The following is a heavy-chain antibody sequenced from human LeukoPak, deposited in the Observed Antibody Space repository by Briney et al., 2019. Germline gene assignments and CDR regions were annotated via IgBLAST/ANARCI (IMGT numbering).Heavy chain of an antibody. D-gene: IGHD3-9*01. V-gene: IGHV4-39*01. CDR1: GGSISSSSYY. CDR3: ARHGDYFDWLLSPLDY. J-gene: IGHJ4*02. CDR2: IYYSGST. Sequence: SETLSLTCTVSGGSISSSSYYWGWIRQPPGTGLEWIGSIYYSGSTYYNPSLKSRVTISVDTSKNQFSLKLSSVTAADTAVYYCARHGDYFDWLLSPLDYWGQGTLVTVSS.